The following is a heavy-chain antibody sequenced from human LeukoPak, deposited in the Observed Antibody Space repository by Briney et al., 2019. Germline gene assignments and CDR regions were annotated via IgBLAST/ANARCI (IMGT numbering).Heavy chain of an antibody. J-gene: IGHJ4*02. V-gene: IGHV1-2*02. D-gene: IGHD6-19*01. Sequence: ASVKVSCKASGYTFTGYYMHWVRQAPGQGLEWMGWINPNSGGTNYAQKFQGRVTMTRDTSISTAYMELSRLRSDDTAVYYCARRSRAMAGSSLFDYWGQGTVVTVSS. CDR1: GYTFTGYY. CDR3: ARRSRAMAGSSLFDY. CDR2: INPNSGGT.